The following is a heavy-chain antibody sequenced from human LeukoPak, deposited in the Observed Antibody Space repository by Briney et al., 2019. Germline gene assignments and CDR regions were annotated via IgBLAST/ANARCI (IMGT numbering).Heavy chain of an antibody. D-gene: IGHD3-10*01. J-gene: IGHJ4*02. Sequence: PGGSLRLSCAASGFTFSGYGMHWVRQAPGKGLEWVAFIRYDGSNKYYADSVKGRFTISRDNSKNTLYLQMNSLRAEDTAVHYCAKGPGDRGSLDYWGQGTLVTVSS. V-gene: IGHV3-30*02. CDR2: IRYDGSNK. CDR3: AKGPGDRGSLDY. CDR1: GFTFSGYG.